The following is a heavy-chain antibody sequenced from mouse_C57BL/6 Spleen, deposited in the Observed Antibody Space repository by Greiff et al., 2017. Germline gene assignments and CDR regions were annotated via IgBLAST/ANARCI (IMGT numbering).Heavy chain of an antibody. J-gene: IGHJ1*03. CDR1: GFTFSDYG. V-gene: IGHV5-17*01. CDR2: ISSGSSTI. CDR3: ARDGYYWYFDV. D-gene: IGHD2-3*01. Sequence: EVKLMESGGGLVKPGGSLKLSCAASGFTFSDYGMHWVRQAPEKGLEWVAYISSGSSTIYYADTVKGRFTISRDNAKNTLFLQMTSLRSEDTAMYYGARDGYYWYFDVWGTGTTVTVSS.